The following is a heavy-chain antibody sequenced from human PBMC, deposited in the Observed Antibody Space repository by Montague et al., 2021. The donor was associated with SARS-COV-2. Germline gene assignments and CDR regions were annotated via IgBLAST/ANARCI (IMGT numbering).Heavy chain of an antibody. CDR3: VATYNGNWYYFDY. D-gene: IGHD6-13*01. J-gene: IGHJ4*02. Sequence: SETLSLTCSVSGGSFSSGDSYWGWLRQAPGKGLKWIGDLHYAGSAYYNPSLRSRVTISADTSKNQFSLKLNSVTAADTAVYYCVATYNGNWYYFDYWGQGTLVSVSS. V-gene: IGHV4-39*01. CDR1: GGSFSSGDSY. CDR2: LHYAGSA.